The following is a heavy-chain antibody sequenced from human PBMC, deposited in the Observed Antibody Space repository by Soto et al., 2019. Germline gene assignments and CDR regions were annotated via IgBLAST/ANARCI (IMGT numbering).Heavy chain of an antibody. V-gene: IGHV4-38-2*01. CDR1: SSDISRDYC. CDR2: INHSGRT. Sequence: ETLSVKCAVSSSDISRDYCWPWIGQPPGKGLEWIGEINHSGRTNYTPSLKSRVTISVDTSKNQFSLKLSSVTAADTAVYYLSRAPTGIAPQEFDYWGQGTLVTVS. J-gene: IGHJ4*02. CDR3: SRAPTGIAPQEFDY. D-gene: IGHD6-13*01.